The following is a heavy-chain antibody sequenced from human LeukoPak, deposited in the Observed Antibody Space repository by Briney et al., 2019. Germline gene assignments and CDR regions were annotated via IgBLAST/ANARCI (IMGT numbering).Heavy chain of an antibody. Sequence: SETLSLTCAVYGGSFSGYYWSWIRQPPGKGLEWIGEINHSGSTNYNPSLKSRVTISVDTSKNQFSLKLSSVTAADTAVYYCARDPTGYCSGGSCYGEGLFDYWGQGTLVTVSS. CDR2: INHSGST. D-gene: IGHD2-15*01. V-gene: IGHV4-34*01. CDR1: GGSFSGYY. J-gene: IGHJ4*02. CDR3: ARDPTGYCSGGSCYGEGLFDY.